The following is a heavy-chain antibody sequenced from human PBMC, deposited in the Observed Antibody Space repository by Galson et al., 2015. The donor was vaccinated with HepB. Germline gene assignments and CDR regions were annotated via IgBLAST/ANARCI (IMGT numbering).Heavy chain of an antibody. Sequence: SVKVSCKASGYTFTGYYMHWVRQAPGQGLEWMGWINPNSGGTNYAQKFQGWVTMTRDTSISTAYMELSRLRSDDTAVYYCARALYTAKAMSGGMDVWGQGTTVTVSS. V-gene: IGHV1-2*04. CDR2: INPNSGGT. CDR1: GYTFTGYY. D-gene: IGHD5-18*01. CDR3: ARALYTAKAMSGGMDV. J-gene: IGHJ6*02.